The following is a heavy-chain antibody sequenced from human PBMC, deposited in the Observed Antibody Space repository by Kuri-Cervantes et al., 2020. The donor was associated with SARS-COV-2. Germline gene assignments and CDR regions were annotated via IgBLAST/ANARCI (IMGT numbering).Heavy chain of an antibody. D-gene: IGHD1-26*01. Sequence: GESLKISCAASGFTFSSYSMNWVRQAPGKGLEWVSSISSSSSYIYYADSVKGRFTISRDNAKNSLYLQMNSLRAEDTAVYYCAKDESAWEWYYYYYMDVWGKGTTVTVSS. CDR3: AKDESAWEWYYYYYMDV. J-gene: IGHJ6*03. CDR2: ISSSSSYI. CDR1: GFTFSSYS. V-gene: IGHV3-21*01.